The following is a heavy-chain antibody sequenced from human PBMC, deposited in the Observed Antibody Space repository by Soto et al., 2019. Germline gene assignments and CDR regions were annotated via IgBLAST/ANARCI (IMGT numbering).Heavy chain of an antibody. Sequence: GGSLRLSCVASGFTFRAYSMSWVRQAPGQGLEWVASITSSNTYIYYTRSVEGRFTISRDDAKNSLHLQMNTLRAEDTAVYYCVRDLLEGYGHARQPDYWGQGPLVTVYS. CDR3: VRDLLEGYGHARQPDY. J-gene: IGHJ4*02. CDR1: GFTFRAYS. V-gene: IGHV3-21*06. D-gene: IGHD2-15*01. CDR2: ITSSNTYI.